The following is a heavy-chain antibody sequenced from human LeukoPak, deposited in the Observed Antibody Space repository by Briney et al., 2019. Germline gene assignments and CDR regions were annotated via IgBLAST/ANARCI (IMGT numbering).Heavy chain of an antibody. CDR2: ISSSGSTI. Sequence: PGGSLRLSCAASGFTFSSYEMNWVRQAPGKGLEWVSYISSSGSTIYYADSVKGRFTISRDNAKNSLYLQMNSMRAEDTAVYYCAELRISMVGGVWGKGTTVTIPS. CDR1: GFTFSSYE. J-gene: IGHJ6*04. D-gene: IGHD3-10*02. V-gene: IGHV3-48*03. CDR3: AELRISMVGGV.